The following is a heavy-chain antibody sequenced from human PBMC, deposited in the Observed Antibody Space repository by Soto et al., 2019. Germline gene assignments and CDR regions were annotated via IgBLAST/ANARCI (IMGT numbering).Heavy chain of an antibody. CDR2: IIPTFGTA. Sequence: QVQLVQSGAEVKKPGSSVKVSCKASGGTFSSYAIRWVRQAPGQGLEWIGGIIPTFGTANYAQKFKGRVTLTAAETTSTAYMELSSLRSEDTAGYYCASTPFGSGSYYLRAPWGQGTLVTVSS. V-gene: IGHV1-69*12. CDR1: GGTFSSYA. CDR3: ASTPFGSGSYYLRAP. D-gene: IGHD3-10*01. J-gene: IGHJ5*02.